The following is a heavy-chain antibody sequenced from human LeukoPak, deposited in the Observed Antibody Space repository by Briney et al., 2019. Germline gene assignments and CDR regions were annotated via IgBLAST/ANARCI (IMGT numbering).Heavy chain of an antibody. D-gene: IGHD1-20*01. J-gene: IGHJ3*02. CDR2: IDPHSGVT. CDR1: GYIFTGYY. V-gene: IGHV1-2*02. CDR3: ALQPITLSI. Sequence: ASVKVSCKASGYIFTGYYLHWVRQAPGQGLEWMGWIDPHSGVTNYAQEFQGRVTVTRDTSISTAYVELRSLMSDDTAIYYCALQPITLSIWGQGTMVTVSS.